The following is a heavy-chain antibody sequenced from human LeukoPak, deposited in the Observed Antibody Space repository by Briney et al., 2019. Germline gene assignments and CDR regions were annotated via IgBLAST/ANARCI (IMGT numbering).Heavy chain of an antibody. CDR2: IYSGGST. CDR3: ARVPYSSGWHGEVSFDY. CDR1: GFTVSSNY. J-gene: IGHJ4*02. V-gene: IGHV3-66*01. Sequence: PGGSLRLSRAASGFTVSSNYMSWVRQAPGKGLEWVSVIYSGGSTYYADSVKGRFTISRDNSKNTLYLQMNSLRAEDTAVYYCARVPYSSGWHGEVSFDYWGQGTLVTVSS. D-gene: IGHD6-19*01.